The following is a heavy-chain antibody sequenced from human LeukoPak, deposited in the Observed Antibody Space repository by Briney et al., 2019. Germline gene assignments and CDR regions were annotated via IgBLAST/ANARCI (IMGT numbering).Heavy chain of an antibody. D-gene: IGHD3-3*01. CDR1: GFTFSSYA. J-gene: IGHJ4*02. Sequence: SGGSLRLSCAASGFTFSSYAMSWVRQAPGKGLEWVSAISGSGGSTYYADSVKGRFTISRDNSKNTLYLQMNSLRAVDTAVYYCAKFLRFLIQGDFYFDYWGQGTLVTVSS. CDR2: ISGSGGST. V-gene: IGHV3-23*01. CDR3: AKFLRFLIQGDFYFDY.